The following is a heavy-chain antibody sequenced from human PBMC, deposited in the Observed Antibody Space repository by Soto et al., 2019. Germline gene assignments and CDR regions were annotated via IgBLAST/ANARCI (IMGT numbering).Heavy chain of an antibody. J-gene: IGHJ6*02. CDR3: AVPTGYSSGWSSYYYGMDV. D-gene: IGHD6-19*01. Sequence: PGGSLRLSCAASGFTFSDYYMSWIRQAPGKGLEWVSYISSSGSTIYYADSVKGRFTISRDNAKSSLYLQMNSLRAEDTAVYYCAVPTGYSSGWSSYYYGMDVWGQGTTVTVSS. CDR1: GFTFSDYY. V-gene: IGHV3-11*01. CDR2: ISSSGSTI.